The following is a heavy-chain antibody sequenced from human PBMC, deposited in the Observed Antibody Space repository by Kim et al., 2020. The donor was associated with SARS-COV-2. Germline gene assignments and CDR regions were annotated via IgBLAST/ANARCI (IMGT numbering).Heavy chain of an antibody. CDR1: GGSISSGGYY. CDR3: ARGLDGDYGNWFDP. CDR2: IYYSGST. Sequence: SETLSLTCTVSGGSISSGGYYWSWIRQHPGKGLEWIGYIYYSGSTYYNPSLKSRVTISVDTSKNQFSLKLSSVTAADTAVYYCARGLDGDYGNWFDPWGQGTLVTVSS. V-gene: IGHV4-31*03. J-gene: IGHJ5*02. D-gene: IGHD4-17*01.